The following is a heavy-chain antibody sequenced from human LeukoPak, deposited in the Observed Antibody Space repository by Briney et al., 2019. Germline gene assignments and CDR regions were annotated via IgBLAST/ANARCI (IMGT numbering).Heavy chain of an antibody. D-gene: IGHD6-19*01. CDR1: GFTFSSYS. CDR2: TSSSSSYI. V-gene: IGHV3-21*01. Sequence: PGGSLRLSCAASGFTFSSYSMNWVRQAPGKGLEWVSSTSSSSSYIYYADSVKGRFTISRDNAKNSLYLQMNSLRAEDTAVYYCATSGGSGWYEPDYWGQGTLVTVSS. J-gene: IGHJ4*02. CDR3: ATSGGSGWYEPDY.